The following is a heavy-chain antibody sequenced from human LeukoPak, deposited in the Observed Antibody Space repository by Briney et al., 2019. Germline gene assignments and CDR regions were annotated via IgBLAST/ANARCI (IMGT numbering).Heavy chain of an antibody. Sequence: SETLSLTCAVYGGSFSGYYWSWIRQPPGKGLEWIGEINHSGSTNYNPSLKSRVTISVDTSKNQFSLKLSSVTAADTAVYYCARDQYSYGLAWGQGTLVTVSS. CDR3: ARDQYSYGLA. J-gene: IGHJ4*02. V-gene: IGHV4-34*01. D-gene: IGHD5-18*01. CDR2: INHSGST. CDR1: GGSFSGYY.